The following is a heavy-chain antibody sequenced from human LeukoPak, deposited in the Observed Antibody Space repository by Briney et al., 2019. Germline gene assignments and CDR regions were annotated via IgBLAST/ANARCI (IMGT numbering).Heavy chain of an antibody. CDR3: AKGWRSYGMDV. CDR2: IPYDGSNK. J-gene: IGHJ6*02. D-gene: IGHD2-15*01. CDR1: GFTFSSYG. Sequence: PGGSLRLSCAASGFTFSSYGMHWVRQAPGKGLEWVAVIPYDGSNKYYADSVKGRFTISRDNSKNTLYLQMNSLRAEDTAVYYCAKGWRSYGMDVWGQGTTVTVSS. V-gene: IGHV3-30*18.